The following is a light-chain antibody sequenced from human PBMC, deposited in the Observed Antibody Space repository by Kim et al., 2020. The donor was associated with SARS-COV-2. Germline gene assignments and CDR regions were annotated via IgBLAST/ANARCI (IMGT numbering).Light chain of an antibody. V-gene: IGKV3-11*01. CDR1: QSVSSY. J-gene: IGKJ1*01. CDR3: QQRSNWPT. Sequence: SLCPGERATLSCRASQSVSSYLAWYQQKPGQAPRLLIYDASNRATGIPARFSGSGSGTDFTLTISSLEPEDFAVYYCQQRSNWPTFGQGTKVDIK. CDR2: DAS.